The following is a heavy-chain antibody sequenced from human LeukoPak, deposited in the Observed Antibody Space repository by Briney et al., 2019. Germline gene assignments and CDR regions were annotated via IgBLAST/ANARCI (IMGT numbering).Heavy chain of an antibody. V-gene: IGHV3-30*19. CDR3: ARGGHYYYDSSGYYEYFQH. CDR1: GFTFSSYG. Sequence: HPGGSLRLSCAASGFTFSSYGMHWVRQAPGKGLEWVAVIWYDGSNKYYADSVKGRFTISRDNSKNTLYLQMNSLRAEDTAVYYCARGGHYYYDSSGYYEYFQHWGQGTLVTVSS. CDR2: IWYDGSNK. D-gene: IGHD3-22*01. J-gene: IGHJ1*01.